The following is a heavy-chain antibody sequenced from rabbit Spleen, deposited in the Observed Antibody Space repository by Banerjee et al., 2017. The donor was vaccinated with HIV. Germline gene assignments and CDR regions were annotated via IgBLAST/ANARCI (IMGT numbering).Heavy chain of an antibody. CDR1: GFSFSSSYY. Sequence: QEQLEESGGDLVKPEGSLTLTCTASGFSFSSSYYMCWVRQAPGKGLEWIACIYTSSGDTWYASWAKGRFTISRENTQNTVSLQLNSLTAADTATYFCARGGGLWGPGTLVTVS. J-gene: IGHJ4*01. CDR2: IYTSSGDT. CDR3: ARGGGL. V-gene: IGHV1S45*01.